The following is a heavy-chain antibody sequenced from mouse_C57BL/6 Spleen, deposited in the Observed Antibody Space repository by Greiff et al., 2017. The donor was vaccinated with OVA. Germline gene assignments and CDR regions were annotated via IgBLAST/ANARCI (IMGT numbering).Heavy chain of an antibody. Sequence: VQLQQSGAELVKPGASVKLSCTASGFNIKDYYMHWVKQRTEQGLEWIGRIDPEDGETKYAPKLQGKATITADTSSNTAYLQLSSLTSEDTAVYYCARERGDSSGYGAYWGQGTLVTVSA. V-gene: IGHV14-2*01. CDR1: GFNIKDYY. D-gene: IGHD3-2*02. CDR2: IDPEDGET. J-gene: IGHJ3*01. CDR3: ARERGDSSGYGAY.